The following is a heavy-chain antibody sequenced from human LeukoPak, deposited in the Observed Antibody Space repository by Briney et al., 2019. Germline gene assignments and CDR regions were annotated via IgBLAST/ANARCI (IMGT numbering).Heavy chain of an antibody. CDR2: ISYDGSNK. CDR3: ARGNWNDVPHY. D-gene: IGHD1-1*01. CDR1: GFTFSTYA. Sequence: GTSLRLSCAASGFTFSTYAMHWVRQAPGKGLEWVAVISYDGSNKYYADSVKGRFTISRDNSKNTLCLHMNSLRAEDTAVYYCARGNWNDVPHYWGQGTLVTVSS. V-gene: IGHV3-30*04. J-gene: IGHJ4*02.